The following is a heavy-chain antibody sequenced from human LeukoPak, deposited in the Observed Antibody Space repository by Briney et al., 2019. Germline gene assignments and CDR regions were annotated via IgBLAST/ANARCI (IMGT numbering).Heavy chain of an antibody. CDR2: ISSSSYYI. CDR1: EFTFSSYT. J-gene: IGHJ6*03. D-gene: IGHD3-10*01. CDR3: AKTWRGRGYYGYGPSEYFYYMDV. V-gene: IGHV3-21*04. Sequence: GGSLRLSCAASEFTFSSYTMNWVRQAPGKGLEWVSSISSSSYYIYYADSVKGRFTISRDNAKNSLYLQMNSLKGEDTAVYYCAKTWRGRGYYGYGPSEYFYYMDVWGKGTTVTISS.